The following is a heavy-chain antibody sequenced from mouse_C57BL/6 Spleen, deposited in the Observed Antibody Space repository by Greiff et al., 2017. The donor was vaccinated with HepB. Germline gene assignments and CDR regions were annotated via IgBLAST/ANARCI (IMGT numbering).Heavy chain of an antibody. CDR1: GYTFTSYW. D-gene: IGHD1-1*01. CDR3: ARATSHYYGSRGGFAY. Sequence: QVQLQQPGAELVKPGASVKLSCKASGYTFTSYWMHWVKQRPGQGLEWIGMIHPNSGSTNYNEKFKSKATLTVDKSSSTAYMQLSSLTSEDSAVYYCARATSHYYGSRGGFAYWGQGTLVTVSA. J-gene: IGHJ3*01. CDR2: IHPNSGST. V-gene: IGHV1-64*01.